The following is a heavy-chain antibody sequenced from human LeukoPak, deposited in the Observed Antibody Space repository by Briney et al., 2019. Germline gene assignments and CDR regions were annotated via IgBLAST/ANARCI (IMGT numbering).Heavy chain of an antibody. Sequence: GGSLRLSCAASGFSFSSYWMSWVRQAPGKGLEWVANIKQDGSDKYYVDSVKGRFTISRDNAKNSVYLQMNSLRAEDTAVYYCAKDGCSSTSCYSIDYWGQGTLVTVSS. CDR3: AKDGCSSTSCYSIDY. D-gene: IGHD2-2*01. V-gene: IGHV3-7*03. J-gene: IGHJ4*02. CDR2: IKQDGSDK. CDR1: GFSFSSYW.